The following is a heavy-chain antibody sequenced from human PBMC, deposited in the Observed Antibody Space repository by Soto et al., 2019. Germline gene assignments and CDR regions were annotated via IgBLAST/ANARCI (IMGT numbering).Heavy chain of an antibody. J-gene: IGHJ4*02. CDR1: GYTFSNYD. Sequence: QVQLVQSGAELKKPGASVKVSCKASGYTFSNYDMNWVRQATGQGPEWIGWVNPKNGDTGYAQKFQGRVTLTTDISTTTAYMELTSLRSEDTAIYYFAKVSRKGSAIELDSWGQGTLITVSS. V-gene: IGHV1-8*01. D-gene: IGHD3-22*01. CDR3: AKVSRKGSAIELDS. CDR2: VNPKNGDT.